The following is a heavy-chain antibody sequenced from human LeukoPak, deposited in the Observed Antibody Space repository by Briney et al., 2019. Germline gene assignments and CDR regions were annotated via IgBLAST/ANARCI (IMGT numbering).Heavy chain of an antibody. D-gene: IGHD3-22*01. J-gene: IGHJ4*02. CDR3: AKVPYYDSSGYFDY. Sequence: GGSLRLSCAASGFSFSSYAMHWVRQAPGKGLEWVAVISYDGSNKYYADSVKGRFTISRDNSKNTLYLQMNSLRAEDTAVYYCAKVPYYDSSGYFDYWGQGTLVTVSS. CDR1: GFSFSSYA. CDR2: ISYDGSNK. V-gene: IGHV3-30-3*01.